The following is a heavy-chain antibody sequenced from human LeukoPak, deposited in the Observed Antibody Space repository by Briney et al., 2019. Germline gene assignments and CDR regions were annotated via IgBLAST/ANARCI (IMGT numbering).Heavy chain of an antibody. V-gene: IGHV3-30*02. CDR2: IRYDGSNK. CDR1: GFTFSSYG. Sequence: GGSLRLSCAASGFTFSSYGMHWVRQASGKGLEWVAFIRYDGSNKYYADSVKGRFTISRDNSKNTLYLQMNSLRAEDTAVYYCARDYYGSGSPYGMDVWGQGTTVTVSS. D-gene: IGHD3-10*01. J-gene: IGHJ6*02. CDR3: ARDYYGSGSPYGMDV.